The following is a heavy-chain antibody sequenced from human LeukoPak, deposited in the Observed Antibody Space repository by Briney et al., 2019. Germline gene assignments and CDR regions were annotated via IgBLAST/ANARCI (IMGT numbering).Heavy chain of an antibody. J-gene: IGHJ6*02. D-gene: IGHD3-10*01. CDR1: GGSINSCY. CDR2: IYYSGST. Sequence: SETLSLTCTVSGGSINSCYWSWIRQPPGKGLEWIGYIYYSGSTNYNPSLKSRVTISVDTSKNQFSLKLSSVTAADTAVYYCARVTMVRGVSITGTTPRLYGMDVWGQGTTVTVSS. V-gene: IGHV4-59*01. CDR3: ARVTMVRGVSITGTTPRLYGMDV.